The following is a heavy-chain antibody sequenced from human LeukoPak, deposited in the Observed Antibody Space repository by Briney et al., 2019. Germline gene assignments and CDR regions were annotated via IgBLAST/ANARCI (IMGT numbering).Heavy chain of an antibody. J-gene: IGHJ5*02. CDR1: GFTFDDYA. V-gene: IGHV3-9*01. CDR2: ISWNSGSI. D-gene: IGHD1-7*01. CDR3: AREPTTGTTFWFDP. Sequence: GGSLRLSCAASGFTFDDYAMHWVRQAPGKGLEWVSGISWNSGSIGYADSVKGRFTISRDNAKNSLYLQMNSLRAEDTAVYYCAREPTTGTTFWFDPWGQGTLVTVSS.